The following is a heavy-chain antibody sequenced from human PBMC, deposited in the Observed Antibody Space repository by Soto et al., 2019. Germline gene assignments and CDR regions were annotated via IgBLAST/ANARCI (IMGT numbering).Heavy chain of an antibody. CDR1: GGTFSSYA. J-gene: IGHJ4*02. Sequence: QVQLVQSGAEVKKPGSSVKVSCKASGGTFSSYAISWVRQAPGQGLEWMGGIIPIVGTANYAQKFQGRVTITADESTSTAYMELSSLRSEDTAVYYCGLGYCCSTGCYPGFGSNYWGQGTLVTVSS. CDR2: IIPIVGTA. D-gene: IGHD2-2*01. V-gene: IGHV1-69*01. CDR3: GLGYCCSTGCYPGFGSNY.